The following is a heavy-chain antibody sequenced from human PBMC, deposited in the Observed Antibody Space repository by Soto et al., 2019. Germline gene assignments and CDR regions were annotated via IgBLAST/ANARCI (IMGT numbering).Heavy chain of an antibody. D-gene: IGHD2-15*01. CDR2: IYYSGST. J-gene: IGHJ5*02. V-gene: IGHV4-59*01. Sequence: SETLSLTCTVSGGSISSYYWSWIRQPPGKGLEWIGYIYYSGSTNYNPSLKSRVTISVDTSKNQFSLKLSSVTAADTAVYYCARGYCSGGSCSSANWFDPWGQGTLVSASS. CDR1: GGSISSYY. CDR3: ARGYCSGGSCSSANWFDP.